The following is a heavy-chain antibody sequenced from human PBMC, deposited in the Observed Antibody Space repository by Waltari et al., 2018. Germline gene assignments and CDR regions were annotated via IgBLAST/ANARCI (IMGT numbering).Heavy chain of an antibody. V-gene: IGHV3-74*01. CDR1: GSDYW. J-gene: IGHJ4*02. CDR2: VKSDGTSP. Sequence: EVQLVESGGGLVQSGGSLRLSCADSGSDYWMDWVRQAPGTGLMWVSRVKSDGTSPTYADSVKGRFTVSRDSAKNMLYLQMNSLRAEDTAVYYCTTNPPGYWGQGTLVTVSS. CDR3: TTNPPGY.